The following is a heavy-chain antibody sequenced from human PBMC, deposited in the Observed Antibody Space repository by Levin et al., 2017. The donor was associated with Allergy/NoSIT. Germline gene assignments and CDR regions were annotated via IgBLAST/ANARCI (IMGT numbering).Heavy chain of an antibody. CDR1: GYSFTSYW. CDR2: IDPSDSYT. J-gene: IGHJ3*02. Sequence: ASVKVSCQGSGYSFTSYWISWVRQMPGKGLEWMGRIDPSDSYTNYSPSFQGHVTISADKSITTAYLQLSSLKASETAMYYCARLRSSAWNDAFDIWGQGTMVIVST. V-gene: IGHV5-10-1*01. D-gene: IGHD6-19*01. CDR3: ARLRSSAWNDAFDI.